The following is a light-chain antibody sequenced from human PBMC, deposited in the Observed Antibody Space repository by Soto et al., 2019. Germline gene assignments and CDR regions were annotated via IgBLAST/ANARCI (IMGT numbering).Light chain of an antibody. CDR1: QGISSY. CDR2: AAS. V-gene: IGKV1-9*01. Sequence: DIQLTQSPSFLSASVGDRVTITCRASQGISSYLAWYQQKPGKAPKLLIYAASTLQSGVPSRFSGSASGTEFPLTISILQPEDFATYYCQQLNSYPWTFGQGTKVEIK. J-gene: IGKJ1*01. CDR3: QQLNSYPWT.